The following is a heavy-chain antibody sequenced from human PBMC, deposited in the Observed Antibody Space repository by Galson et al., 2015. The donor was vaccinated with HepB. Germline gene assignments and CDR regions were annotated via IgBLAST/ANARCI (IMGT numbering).Heavy chain of an antibody. CDR1: GFTFSSYG. D-gene: IGHD2-2*01. Sequence: SLRLSCAASGFTFSSYGMHWVRQAPGKGLEWVAVIWYDGSNKYYADSVKGRFTISRDNSKNTLYLQMNSLRAEDTAVYYCARGGLVVNYYYYGMDVWGQGTTVTVSS. CDR3: ARGGLVVNYYYYGMDV. CDR2: IWYDGSNK. J-gene: IGHJ6*02. V-gene: IGHV3-33*01.